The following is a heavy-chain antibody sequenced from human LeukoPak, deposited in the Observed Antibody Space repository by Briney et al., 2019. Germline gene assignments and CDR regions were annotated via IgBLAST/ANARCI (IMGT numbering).Heavy chain of an antibody. V-gene: IGHV6-1*01. D-gene: IGHD3-22*01. CDR2: TYYRSKWYN. CDR1: GDSVSSNSAA. CDR3: AREKPDYYDSSFLDY. Sequence: SQTLSLTCAISGDSVSSNSAAWNWIRQSLSRGLEWLGRTYYRSKWYNDYAVSVKSRITINPDTSKNQFSLQLNSVTPEDTAVYYCAREKPDYYDSSFLDYWGQGTLVTVSS. J-gene: IGHJ4*02.